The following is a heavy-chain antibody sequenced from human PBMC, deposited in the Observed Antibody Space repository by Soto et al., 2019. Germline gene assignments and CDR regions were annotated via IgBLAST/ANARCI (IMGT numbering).Heavy chain of an antibody. D-gene: IGHD3-22*01. V-gene: IGHV3-21*01. CDR1: GFTFSSYS. J-gene: IGHJ4*02. CDR3: ASHPRDSSGYWYYFDY. CDR2: IGSSSSYI. Sequence: EVQLVESGGGLVKPGGSLRLSCAASGFTFSSYSMNWVRQAPGKGLEWVSSIGSSSSYIYYSDSVKGRFTISRDNARNSLYLQMNSPRAEDTAVYYCASHPRDSSGYWYYFDYWGQGTLVTVSS.